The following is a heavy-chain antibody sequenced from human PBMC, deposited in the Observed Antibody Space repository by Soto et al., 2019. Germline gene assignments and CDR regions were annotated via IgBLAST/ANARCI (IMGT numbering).Heavy chain of an antibody. CDR2: IDPRDSYT. Sequence: GESLKSSSQASGFTFTIYWITWVRQMPGKGLEWMGNIDPRDSYTNYSPSFRGRVTISADKSISTAYLQWSSLKASDTAMYYCARLVDTNYGPGGMDVWGQGTTVTVSS. D-gene: IGHD4-4*01. V-gene: IGHV5-10-1*01. J-gene: IGHJ6*02. CDR3: ARLVDTNYGPGGMDV. CDR1: GFTFTIYW.